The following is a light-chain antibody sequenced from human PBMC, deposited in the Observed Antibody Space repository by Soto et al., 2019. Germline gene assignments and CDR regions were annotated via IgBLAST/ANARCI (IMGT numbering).Light chain of an antibody. CDR1: QSISSW. V-gene: IGKV1-5*01. CDR3: QQYNSYET. CDR2: DAS. J-gene: IGKJ1*01. Sequence: DIQMTQSPSTLSASVGDRVTITCRASQSISSWLAWYQQKPGKAPKLLIYDASSLESGVPSRFNGSGSGTEFTLTISSLQPDDFATYYCQQYNSYETFGQGTKVDIK.